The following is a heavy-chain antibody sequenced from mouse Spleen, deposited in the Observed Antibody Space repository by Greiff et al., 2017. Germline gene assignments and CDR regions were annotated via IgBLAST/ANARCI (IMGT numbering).Heavy chain of an antibody. Sequence: EVQRVESGGDLVKPGGSLKLSCAASGFTFSSYGMSWVRQTPDKRLEWVATISSGGSYTYYPDSVKGRFTISRDNAKNTLYLQMSSLKSEDTAMYYCARSYYGSSYEGAMDYWGQGTSVTVSS. V-gene: IGHV5-6*01. CDR1: GFTFSSYG. J-gene: IGHJ4*01. CDR3: ARSYYGSSYEGAMDY. D-gene: IGHD1-1*01. CDR2: ISSGGSYT.